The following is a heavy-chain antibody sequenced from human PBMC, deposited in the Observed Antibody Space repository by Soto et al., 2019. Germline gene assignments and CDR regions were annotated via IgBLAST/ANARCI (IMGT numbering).Heavy chain of an antibody. CDR1: GFTINNAW. CDR2: IKSKGNGGTA. Sequence: GGSLRLSCAASGFTINNAWMSWVRQAPGKGLEWVGRIKSKGNGGTADYAAPVKGRFTISRDDSKNMLYLQMNSLKTEDTAVYYCVRATYFSDSSGYTRCLDYWGQGTLVTVSS. V-gene: IGHV3-15*01. CDR3: VRATYFSDSSGYTRCLDY. D-gene: IGHD3-22*01. J-gene: IGHJ4*02.